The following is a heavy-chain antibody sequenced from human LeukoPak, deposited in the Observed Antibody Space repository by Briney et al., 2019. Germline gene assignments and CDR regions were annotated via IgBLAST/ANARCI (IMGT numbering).Heavy chain of an antibody. CDR2: IIPILGIA. CDR1: GGTFSSYA. CDR3: ATQSEDLNAFDI. D-gene: IGHD2-15*01. V-gene: IGHV1-69*04. Sequence: ASVKVSCKASGGTFSSYAISWVRQAPGQGLEWMGRIIPILGIANYAQKFQGRVTMTEDTSTDTAYMELSSLRSEDTAVYYCATQSEDLNAFDIWGQGTMVTVSS. J-gene: IGHJ3*02.